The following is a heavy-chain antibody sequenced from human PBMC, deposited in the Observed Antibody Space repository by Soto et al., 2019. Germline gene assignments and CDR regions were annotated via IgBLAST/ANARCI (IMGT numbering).Heavy chain of an antibody. V-gene: IGHV5-51*01. CDR2: IFTRDSET. D-gene: IGHD3-10*01. Sequence: GESLKISCKGPGHLFNNHWIGWVRQTPEKGLEWMGLIFTRDSETKTSPSFQGHVSFSVDNSINTAYLQWTSLKTADTGMYFCARGYFDSGHGYDLWGQGTLVTVSS. CDR1: GHLFNNHW. CDR3: ARGYFDSGHGYDL. J-gene: IGHJ5*02.